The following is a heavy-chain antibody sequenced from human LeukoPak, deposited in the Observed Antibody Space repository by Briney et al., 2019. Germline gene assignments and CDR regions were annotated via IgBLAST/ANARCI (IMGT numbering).Heavy chain of an antibody. V-gene: IGHV3-23*01. CDR2: ISPSGDRT. CDR1: GFTFGSYA. CDR3: AIMHGYYDGSGYWVQ. Sequence: GGSLRLSCAASGFTFGSYAMSWARQAPGKGLEWVSFISPSGDRTSNADSVEGRFTISRDNPRNTLYLQMSSLRDEDTAVYYCAIMHGYYDGSGYWVQWGQGTLVTVSS. D-gene: IGHD3-22*01. J-gene: IGHJ4*02.